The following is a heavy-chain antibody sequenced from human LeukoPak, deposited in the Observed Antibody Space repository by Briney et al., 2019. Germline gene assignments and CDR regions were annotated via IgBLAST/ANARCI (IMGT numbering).Heavy chain of an antibody. CDR3: ARVASYGDYADY. CDR2: IYSAGST. D-gene: IGHD4-17*01. Sequence: PGGSLRLSCAASAFTVSSNCMIWVRQPPGKGLEWVSVIYSAGSTYNADSVKGRFTISRDNAKNSLYLQMNSLRAEDTAVYYCARVASYGDYADYWGQGTLVTVSS. V-gene: IGHV3-53*01. CDR1: AFTVSSNC. J-gene: IGHJ4*02.